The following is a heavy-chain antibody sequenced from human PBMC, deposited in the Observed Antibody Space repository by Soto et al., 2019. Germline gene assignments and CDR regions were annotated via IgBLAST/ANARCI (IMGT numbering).Heavy chain of an antibody. CDR3: ARVGGYCSSTSCYAD. CDR1: VYTLTSYG. V-gene: IGHV1-18*01. Sequence: SVKVRWKASVYTLTSYGISLVRQAPGQGLEWMGWISAYNGNTNYAQKLQGRVTMTTDTSTSTAYMELRSLRSDDTAVYYCARVGGYCSSTSCYADWGQGTLVTVSS. J-gene: IGHJ4*02. CDR2: ISAYNGNT. D-gene: IGHD2-2*01.